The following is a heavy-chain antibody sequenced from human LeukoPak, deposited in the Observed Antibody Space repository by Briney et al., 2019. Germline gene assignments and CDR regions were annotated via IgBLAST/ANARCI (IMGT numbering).Heavy chain of an antibody. Sequence: SQTLSLTCTVSGGSISSGGYYWSWIRQPPGKGLEWIGCIYHSGSTYYNPSLKSRVTISVDRSKNQFSLKLSSVTAADTAVCYCAREGYCSSTSCYVGNWFDPWGQGTLVTVSS. D-gene: IGHD2-2*01. CDR2: IYHSGST. V-gene: IGHV4-30-2*01. CDR3: AREGYCSSTSCYVGNWFDP. J-gene: IGHJ5*02. CDR1: GGSISSGGYY.